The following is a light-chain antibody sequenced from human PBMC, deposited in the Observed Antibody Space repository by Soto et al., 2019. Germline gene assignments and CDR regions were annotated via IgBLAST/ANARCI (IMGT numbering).Light chain of an antibody. Sequence: QSVLTQSPSVSGAPGQRVTISCTGSSSNIGAGYDVHWYQQLPGTAPKLLIYDNTNRPSGVPDRFSGSKSGTSASLAITGLQAEDESDYYCQSYDVNLSGVAVFGGGTKLTVL. J-gene: IGLJ3*02. V-gene: IGLV1-40*01. CDR1: SSNIGAGYD. CDR2: DNT. CDR3: QSYDVNLSGVAV.